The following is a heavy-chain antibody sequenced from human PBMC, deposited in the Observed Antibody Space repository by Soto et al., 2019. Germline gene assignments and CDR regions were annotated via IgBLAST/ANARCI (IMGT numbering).Heavy chain of an antibody. CDR2: IYYSGST. J-gene: IGHJ6*02. V-gene: IGHV4-31*03. CDR3: AREGAAPYYYYGIDV. Sequence: QVQLQESGPGLVKPSQTLSLTCTVSGGSISSGGYFWSWIRQHPGKGLEWIGFIYYSGSTYYNPSLMSRFTISVDTSKTQFSLKLSSVTAADTAVYYCAREGAAPYYYYGIDVWGQGTTVTVSS. CDR1: GGSISSGGYF. D-gene: IGHD6-6*01.